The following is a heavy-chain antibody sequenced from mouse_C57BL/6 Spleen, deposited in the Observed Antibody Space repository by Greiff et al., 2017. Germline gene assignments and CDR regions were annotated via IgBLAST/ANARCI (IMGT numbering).Heavy chain of an antibody. CDR1: GYAFSSSW. CDR3: ARWDDYHAMDY. J-gene: IGHJ4*01. CDR2: IYPGDGDT. D-gene: IGHD4-1*01. Sequence: QVQLKESGPELVKPGASVKISCKASGYAFSSSWMNWVKQRPGKGLEWIGRIYPGDGDTNYNGKFKGKATLTADKSSSTAYMQLSSLTSEDSAVYFCARWDDYHAMDYWGQGTSVTVSS. V-gene: IGHV1-82*01.